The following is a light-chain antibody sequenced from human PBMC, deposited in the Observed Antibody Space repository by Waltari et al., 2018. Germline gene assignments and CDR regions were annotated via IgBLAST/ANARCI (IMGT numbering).Light chain of an antibody. CDR2: GVK. CDR1: RSGVDVYEY. Sequence: QSALTQPSSASGSPGQSVTVSCTGLRSGVDVYEYVSWYQQHPGKAPKLIISGVKKRPPGVPERFSGSKSGNTASLTVSGLQAEDEADYYCSSYADTDSCVFGGGTRLTVL. CDR3: SSYADTDSCV. V-gene: IGLV2-8*01. J-gene: IGLJ2*01.